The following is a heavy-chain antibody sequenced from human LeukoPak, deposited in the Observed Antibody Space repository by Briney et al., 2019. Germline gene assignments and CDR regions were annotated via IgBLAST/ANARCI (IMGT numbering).Heavy chain of an antibody. CDR1: GGSFSGYY. CDR3: ARGPQQWLRRSGYYFDY. D-gene: IGHD6-19*01. CDR2: INHSGST. V-gene: IGHV4-34*01. J-gene: IGHJ4*02. Sequence: SETLSLTCAVYGGSFSGYYWSWIRQPPGKGLEWIGEINHSGSTNYNPSLKSRVTISVDTSKNQFSLKLSSVTAADTAVYYCARGPQQWLRRSGYYFDYWGQGTPVTVSS.